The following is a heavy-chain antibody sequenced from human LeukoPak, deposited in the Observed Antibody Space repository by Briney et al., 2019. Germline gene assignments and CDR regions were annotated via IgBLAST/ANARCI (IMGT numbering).Heavy chain of an antibody. Sequence: AXGKXXXXFLLINSDGTTTSYADSVKGRFTISRDNAKNTLYLQMNSLRAEDTAVYYCATYDFWSGYYGYWGQGTLVTVSS. CDR2: INSDGTTT. CDR3: ATYDFWSGYYGY. J-gene: IGHJ4*02. V-gene: IGHV3-74*01. D-gene: IGHD3-3*01.